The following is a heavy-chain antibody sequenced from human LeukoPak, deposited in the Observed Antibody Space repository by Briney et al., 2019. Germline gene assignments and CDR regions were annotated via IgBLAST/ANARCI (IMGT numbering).Heavy chain of an antibody. CDR1: GFTFSSTS. CDR2: TVGGGDGT. CDR3: ANGGGAGINRPIDY. V-gene: IGHV3-23*01. Sequence: GGSLRLSCAASGFTFSSTSMSWVRQAPGKGLEWVAVTVGGGDGTYYADSVKGRFTISRDNSNNTLYLQMNSLRAEDTAVYYCANGGGAGINRPIDYWGQGTLVTVSS. D-gene: IGHD1-14*01. J-gene: IGHJ4*02.